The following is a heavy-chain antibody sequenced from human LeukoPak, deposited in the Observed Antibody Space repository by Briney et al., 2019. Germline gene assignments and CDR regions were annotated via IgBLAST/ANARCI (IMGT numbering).Heavy chain of an antibody. CDR2: INWNSRDI. D-gene: IGHD2-15*01. J-gene: IGHJ4*02. CDR3: AREGLHLLSDY. V-gene: IGHV3-20*04. CDR1: GFNFYDYG. Sequence: GGSLRLSCVSSGFNFYDYGMCCVRQIPGKGLEWLSHINWNSRDIHYATSVRGRFTVSRDNARNSLYLQMNSLRAEDTALYFCAREGLHLLSDYWGQGTLVTVSS.